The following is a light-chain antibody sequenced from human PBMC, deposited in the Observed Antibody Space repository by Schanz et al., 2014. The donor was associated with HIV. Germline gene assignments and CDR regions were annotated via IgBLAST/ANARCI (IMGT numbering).Light chain of an antibody. CDR2: GAS. CDR1: QSVSSSY. J-gene: IGKJ3*01. V-gene: IGKV3-20*01. CDR3: QQDGSS. Sequence: EIVLTQSPGTLSLSPGERATLSCRASQSVSSSYLAWYQHKPGQAPRLLIYGASNRAAGIPDRFSGSGSGTDFTLTISRLEPEDFAVYYCQQDGSSFGPGTKVEIK.